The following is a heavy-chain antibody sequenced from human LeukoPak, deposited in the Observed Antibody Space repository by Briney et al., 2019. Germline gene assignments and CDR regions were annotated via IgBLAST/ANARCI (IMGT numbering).Heavy chain of an antibody. CDR1: GFTFDDYG. J-gene: IGHJ4*02. CDR3: AKDYGYSSSWYDY. D-gene: IGHD6-13*01. Sequence: QPGRSLRLSCEASGFTFDDYGMHWVRPAPGKGLEWVSTISWNSASVGYVDSVKGRFTISRDNAKKTLYLQMNSLRPEDTALYYCAKDYGYSSSWYDYWGQGTLVTVSS. CDR2: ISWNSASV. V-gene: IGHV3-9*01.